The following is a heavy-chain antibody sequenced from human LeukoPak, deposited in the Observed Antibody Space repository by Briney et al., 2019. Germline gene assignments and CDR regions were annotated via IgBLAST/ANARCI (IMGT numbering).Heavy chain of an antibody. CDR3: AKGAPGGTYFDY. V-gene: IGHV3-15*01. Sequence: GGSLRLSCTTSGFSFTYAWMTWVRQAPGKGLEWVGRINSKKDGETTDYAAPVKGRFTMSRDDSENTVSLQMNSLKTDDTAVYYCAKGAPGGTYFDYWGQGTVVTVSS. CDR2: INSKKDGETT. D-gene: IGHD1-26*01. J-gene: IGHJ4*02. CDR1: GFSFTYAW.